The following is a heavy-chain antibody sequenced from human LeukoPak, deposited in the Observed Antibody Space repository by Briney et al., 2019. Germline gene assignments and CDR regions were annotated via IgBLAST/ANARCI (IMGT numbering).Heavy chain of an antibody. CDR1: GFTFDDYA. J-gene: IGHJ4*02. CDR2: ISWNSGSI. V-gene: IGHV3-9*01. Sequence: GGSLRLSCAASGFTFDDYAMHWVRQAPGKGLEWVSGISWNSGSIGYADSVKGRFTISRDNSKNTLYLQMNSLRAEDTAVYYCAKKGVASSGPSHFDYWGQGTLVTVSS. CDR3: AKKGVASSGPSHFDY. D-gene: IGHD3-22*01.